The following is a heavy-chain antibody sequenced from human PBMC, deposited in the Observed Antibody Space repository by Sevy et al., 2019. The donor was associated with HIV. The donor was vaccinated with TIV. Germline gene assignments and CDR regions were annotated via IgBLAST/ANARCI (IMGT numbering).Heavy chain of an antibody. CDR3: AKDVAGPGRRYYDY. D-gene: IGHD6-13*01. J-gene: IGHJ4*02. V-gene: IGHV3-30*02. CDR2: IRYDGSDK. CDR1: GFTFSNHG. Sequence: AGSLRLSCAASGFTFSNHGMHWVRQVPGKGLEWVTFIRYDGSDKYYAASVKGRFTISRDDSKNTLYLQMDSLRPEDTAIYYYAKDVAGPGRRYYDYWGQGTLVTVCS.